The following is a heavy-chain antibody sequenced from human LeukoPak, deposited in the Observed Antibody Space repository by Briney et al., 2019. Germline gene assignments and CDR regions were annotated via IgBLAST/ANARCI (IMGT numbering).Heavy chain of an antibody. CDR3: ARSPAPTTVTH. Sequence: GGSLRLSCAASGFTFSSYDMHWVRQAPGRGLEWVSAIGLAGDTYYPDSVKGRFTISRENAKNSMHLQMNSLKDGDTAVYYCARSPAPTTVTHWGQGTLVTVSS. V-gene: IGHV3-13*01. CDR2: IGLAGDT. J-gene: IGHJ4*02. CDR1: GFTFSSYD. D-gene: IGHD4-11*01.